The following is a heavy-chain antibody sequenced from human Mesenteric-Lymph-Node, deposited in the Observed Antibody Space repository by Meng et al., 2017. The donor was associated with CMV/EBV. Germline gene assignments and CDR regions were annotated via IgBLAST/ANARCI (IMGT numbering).Heavy chain of an antibody. J-gene: IGHJ6*02. CDR2: ITVSYT. Sequence: GGSLRLSCTASGFTLSTYSMNWFRQAPGKGLEWVSSITVSYTSYTDSVKGRFTISSDNAENSLFLQMNSLRPEDTAVYHCAKGGNWNNYYGMGVWGQGTTVTVSS. D-gene: IGHD1/OR15-1a*01. CDR3: AKGGNWNNYYGMGV. V-gene: IGHV3-21*06. CDR1: GFTLSTYS.